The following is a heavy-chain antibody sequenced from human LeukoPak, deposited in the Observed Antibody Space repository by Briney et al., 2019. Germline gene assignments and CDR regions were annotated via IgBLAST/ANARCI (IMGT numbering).Heavy chain of an antibody. CDR2: INKEGSDI. V-gene: IGHV3-7*01. CDR3: ARDVACYRADY. CDR1: GFSFSSHW. J-gene: IGHJ4*02. Sequence: PGGSLRLSCAASGFSFSSHWMTWVRQAPGKGLEWLANINKEGSDIHYVDSVKGRFTISRDNAKNSLYLQMNSLRAEDTAVYYCARDVACYRADYWGQGTLVTVSS. D-gene: IGHD1-14*01.